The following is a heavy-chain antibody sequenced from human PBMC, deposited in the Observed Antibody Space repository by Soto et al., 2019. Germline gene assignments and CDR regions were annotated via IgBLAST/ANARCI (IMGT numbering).Heavy chain of an antibody. CDR3: XXXXXGSYXYHGMDV. Sequence: EVQLLESGGDLVQPGGSLRLSCAASGFTFSSYAMNWVRQXPGKGLEWISAISGSGGNTFYADSVKGRFTISRDNSKNTXXXQXXXXXXXXXXXXXXXXXXXGSYXYHGMDVWGQGTTVTVSS. CDR1: GFTFSSYA. J-gene: IGHJ6*02. V-gene: IGHV3-23*01. CDR2: ISGSGGNT.